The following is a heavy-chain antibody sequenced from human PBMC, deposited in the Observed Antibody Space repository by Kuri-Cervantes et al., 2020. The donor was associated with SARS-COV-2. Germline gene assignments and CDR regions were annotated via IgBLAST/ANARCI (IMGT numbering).Heavy chain of an antibody. D-gene: IGHD1/OR15-1a*01. Sequence: ASVKVSCKASGYTFTGYYMHWVRQAPGQGLEWMGWINPNSGGTNYAQKFQGRVTMARDTSISTAYMELSRLRSDDTAMYYCARVPRGITGTKSSAFDIWGQGTMVTVSS. V-gene: IGHV1-2*02. J-gene: IGHJ3*02. CDR3: ARVPRGITGTKSSAFDI. CDR1: GYTFTGYY. CDR2: INPNSGGT.